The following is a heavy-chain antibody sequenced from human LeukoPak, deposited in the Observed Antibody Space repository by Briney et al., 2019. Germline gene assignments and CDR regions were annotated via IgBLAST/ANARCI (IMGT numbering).Heavy chain of an antibody. V-gene: IGHV4-59*01. CDR3: AREGYDFWSGSKNWFDP. CDR2: IYYSGST. D-gene: IGHD3-3*01. Sequence: SETLSLTCTVSGGSISSYYWSWLRQPPGKGLEWLGYIYYSGSTNYNPSHKRRVPISVDTSKNQFSLKLSSVTAADTAVYYCAREGYDFWSGSKNWFDPWGQGTLVTVSS. J-gene: IGHJ5*02. CDR1: GGSISSYY.